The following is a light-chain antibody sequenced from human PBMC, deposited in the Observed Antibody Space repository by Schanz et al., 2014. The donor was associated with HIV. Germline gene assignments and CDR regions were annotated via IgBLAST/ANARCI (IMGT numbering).Light chain of an antibody. CDR2: EAS. J-gene: IGKJ1*01. CDR3: QQHYNYPRT. V-gene: IGKV1-5*03. CDR1: EGIRTW. Sequence: DIQMTQSPSRLSASVGDSVTITCRASEGIRTWLAWYQQKPGKAPELLIYEASTLKSGVPLRFSGTGSGTNFTLPIGCLQYEDLATYYCQQHYNYPRTFGQGTKVEMK.